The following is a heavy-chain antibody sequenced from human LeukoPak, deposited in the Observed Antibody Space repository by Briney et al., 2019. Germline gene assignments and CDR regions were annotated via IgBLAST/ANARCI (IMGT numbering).Heavy chain of an antibody. CDR1: GGSISSYY. D-gene: IGHD6-19*01. V-gene: IGHV4-4*07. J-gene: IGHJ4*02. Sequence: PSETLPLTCTVSGGSISSYYWSWLRQPAGKGLEWIGRIYTSGSTNYNPSLKSRGTMSVDTSKNQFSLKLSSVTAADTAVYYCARDLYSSGWYVDYWGQGTLVTVSS. CDR3: ARDLYSSGWYVDY. CDR2: IYTSGST.